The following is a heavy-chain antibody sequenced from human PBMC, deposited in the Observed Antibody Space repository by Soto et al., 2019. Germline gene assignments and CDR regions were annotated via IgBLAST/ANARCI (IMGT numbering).Heavy chain of an antibody. V-gene: IGHV4-39*01. CDR3: TEWSRDS. Sequence: QLQLQESGPGLVKPSETLSLTCTVSGASITSGDYYWGWIRQPPGKGLEWIGNFYYSGTYYNPSLKSGVTIFLDTSKTQFSLKLTSVTAADTAVYYCTEWSRDSWGQGTLVTVSS. CDR1: GASITSGDYY. CDR2: FYYSGT. D-gene: IGHD3-3*01. J-gene: IGHJ4*02.